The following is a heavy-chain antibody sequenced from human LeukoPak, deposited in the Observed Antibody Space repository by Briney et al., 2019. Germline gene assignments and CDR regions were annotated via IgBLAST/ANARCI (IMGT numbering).Heavy chain of an antibody. J-gene: IGHJ4*02. CDR1: GGSFSGYY. Sequence: PSETLSLTCAVYGGSFSGYYWSWIRQTPGKGLEWIGEINHSGSTNYNPSLKSRVTISVDTSKNQFSLKLSSVTAADTAVYYCARGPHYDILTGPVDYWGQGTLVTVSS. D-gene: IGHD3-9*01. V-gene: IGHV4-34*01. CDR3: ARGPHYDILTGPVDY. CDR2: INHSGST.